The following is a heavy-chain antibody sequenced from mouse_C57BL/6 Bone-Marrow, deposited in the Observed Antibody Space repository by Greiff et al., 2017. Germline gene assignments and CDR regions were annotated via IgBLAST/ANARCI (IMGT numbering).Heavy chain of an antibody. D-gene: IGHD1-1*01. J-gene: IGHJ4*01. CDR1: GFDIKDDY. CDR2: IDPENGDT. CDR3: TARITTVVATDFYAMDY. Sequence: EVKLVESGAELVRPGASVKLSCTASGFDIKDDYMHWVKQRPEQGLEWIGWIDPENGDTEYASKFQGKATITADTSSNTAYLQLSSLTSEDTAVYYCTARITTVVATDFYAMDYWGQGTSVTVSS. V-gene: IGHV14-4*01.